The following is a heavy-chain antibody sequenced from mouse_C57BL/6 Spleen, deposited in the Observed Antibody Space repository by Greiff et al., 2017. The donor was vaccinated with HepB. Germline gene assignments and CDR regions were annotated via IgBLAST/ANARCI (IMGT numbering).Heavy chain of an antibody. CDR3: ASTVEDAMDY. CDR2: IYPGDGDT. CDR1: GYAFSSYW. D-gene: IGHD1-1*01. V-gene: IGHV1-80*01. Sequence: QVQLKESGAELVKPGASVKISCKASGYAFSSYWMNWVKQRPGKGLEWIGQIYPGDGDTNYNGKFKGKATLTADKSSSTAYMQLSSLTSEDSAVYFCASTVEDAMDYWGQGTSVTVSS. J-gene: IGHJ4*01.